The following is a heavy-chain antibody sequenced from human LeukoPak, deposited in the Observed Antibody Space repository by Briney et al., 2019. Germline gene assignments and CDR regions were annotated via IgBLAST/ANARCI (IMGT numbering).Heavy chain of an antibody. D-gene: IGHD6-13*01. CDR2: ISGSGGST. V-gene: IGHV3-23*01. J-gene: IGHJ4*02. CDR3: AKDYSSSWYYFDY. CDR1: GFTFSSYG. Sequence: AGGSLRFSCAASGFTFSSYGMSWVRQAPGKGLEWVSAISGSGGSTYYADSVKGRFTISRDNSKNTLYLQMNSLRAEDTAVYYCAKDYSSSWYYFDYWGQGTLVTVSS.